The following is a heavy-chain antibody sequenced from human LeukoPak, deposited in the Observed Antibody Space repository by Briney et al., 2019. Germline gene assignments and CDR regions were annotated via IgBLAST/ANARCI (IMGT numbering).Heavy chain of an antibody. CDR1: GYTFTSYA. V-gene: IGHV1-8*01. Sequence: DSVKVSCKASGYTFTSYAISWVRQAPGQGLEWMGWISADNGNTGYAQKFQGRVTITRNTSISTAYMELSSLRSEDTAVYYCARGRAYYDSSGSYYDFDYWGQGTLVTVSS. CDR3: ARGRAYYDSSGSYYDFDY. CDR2: ISADNGNT. J-gene: IGHJ4*02. D-gene: IGHD3-22*01.